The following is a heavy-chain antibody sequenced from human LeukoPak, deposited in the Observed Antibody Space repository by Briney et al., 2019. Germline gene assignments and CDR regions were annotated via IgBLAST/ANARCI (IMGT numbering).Heavy chain of an antibody. V-gene: IGHV4-4*07. CDR3: ARDVGRTNWFDP. CDR2: IVNGGST. D-gene: IGHD1-26*01. CDR1: GDSISSYY. J-gene: IGHJ5*02. Sequence: PSENRSLTCTVSGDSISSYYWSSIRQPAGKGLEWIGRIVNGGSTNYNPSLESRVTMSLDTSKNQFSLKFTSVTAADTAVYFCARDVGRTNWFDPWGQGTLVTVSS.